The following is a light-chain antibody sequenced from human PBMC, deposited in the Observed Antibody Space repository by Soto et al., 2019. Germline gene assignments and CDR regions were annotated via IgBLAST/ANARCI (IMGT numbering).Light chain of an antibody. CDR3: GTWDSSLSAYV. Sequence: QSVLTQPPSVSAAPGQKVTISCSGSSSNIGNNYVSWYQQLPGTAPKLLIYDNNKRPSGIPDRFSGSKSGTSATLGITGLQTGDEADHYCGTWDSSLSAYVLGTGTKV. CDR1: SSNIGNNY. V-gene: IGLV1-51*01. J-gene: IGLJ1*01. CDR2: DNN.